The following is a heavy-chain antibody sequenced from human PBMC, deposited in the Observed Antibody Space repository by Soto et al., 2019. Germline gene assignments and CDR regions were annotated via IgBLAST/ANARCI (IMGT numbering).Heavy chain of an antibody. Sequence: GGSLRLSCAASGFTFSTYAMNWVRQAPGRGLEWVSGISASGGSTYYADSVKGRFTISRDNSKNTLYLQVSSLRAEDTAVYYCAKDQFVYGQWLAYSDYWGQGTLVTVSS. CDR3: AKDQFVYGQWLAYSDY. J-gene: IGHJ4*02. D-gene: IGHD6-19*01. CDR1: GFTFSTYA. V-gene: IGHV3-23*01. CDR2: ISASGGST.